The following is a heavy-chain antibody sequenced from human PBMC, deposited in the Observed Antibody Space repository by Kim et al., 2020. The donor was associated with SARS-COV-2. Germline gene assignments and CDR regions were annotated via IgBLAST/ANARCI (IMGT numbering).Heavy chain of an antibody. CDR2: IIPIFGTA. D-gene: IGHD1-26*01. V-gene: IGHV1-69*13. J-gene: IGHJ5*02. CDR3: ARGDSGSYWGFYNWFDP. CDR1: GGTFSSYA. Sequence: SVKVSCKASGGTFSSYAISWVRQAPGQGLEWMGGIIPIFGTANYAQKFQGRVTITADESTSTAYMELSSLRSEDTAVYYCARGDSGSYWGFYNWFDPWGQGTLVTVSS.